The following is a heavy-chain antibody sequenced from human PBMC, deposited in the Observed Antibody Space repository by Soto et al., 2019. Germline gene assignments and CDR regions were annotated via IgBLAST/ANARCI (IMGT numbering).Heavy chain of an antibody. Sequence: GGSLRLSCAASGFTFTSNSMNWVRQAPGKGLEWVSYISSSSSTIYYADSMKGRFTISRDHAKNSLYLQVNSLRDEDTAVYYCVRGGATIFDYWGRGTLVTVS. CDR2: ISSSSSTI. CDR1: GFTFTSNS. J-gene: IGHJ4*02. D-gene: IGHD1-26*01. CDR3: VRGGATIFDY. V-gene: IGHV3-48*02.